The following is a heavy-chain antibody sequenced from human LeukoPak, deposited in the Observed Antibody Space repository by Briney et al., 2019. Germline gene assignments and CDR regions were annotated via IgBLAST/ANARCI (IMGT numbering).Heavy chain of an antibody. CDR1: GETLIYLS. CDR2: SDPEDGER. V-gene: IGHV1-24*01. CDR3: VTGFTTMAVDYFDY. D-gene: IGHD5-18*01. Sequence: ASVKVSCKVSGETLIYLSIHWLRQPPGKGGEGRGGSDPEDGERIYAHIFQGTVPMTEDTSIDTAYMELSSLRSEDTAVYYCVTGFTTMAVDYFDYWGQGTLVTVST. J-gene: IGHJ4*02.